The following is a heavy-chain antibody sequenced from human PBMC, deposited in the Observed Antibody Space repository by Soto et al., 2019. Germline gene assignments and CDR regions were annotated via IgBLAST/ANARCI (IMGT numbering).Heavy chain of an antibody. V-gene: IGHV4-31*03. CDR2: IYYSGST. CDR3: ARGDRYCSSTRCFKWFDP. Sequence: SETLSLTCTVCGGSISSGCYYWSWIRQHPGKGLEWIGYIYYSGSTYYNPSLKSRVTISVDTSKNQFSLKLSSVTAADTAVYYCARGDRYCSSTRCFKWFDPLGQGTLVAVSS. CDR1: GGSISSGCYY. J-gene: IGHJ5*02. D-gene: IGHD2-2*01.